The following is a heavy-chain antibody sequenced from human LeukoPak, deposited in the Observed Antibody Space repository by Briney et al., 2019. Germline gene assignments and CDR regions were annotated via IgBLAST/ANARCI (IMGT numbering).Heavy chain of an antibody. D-gene: IGHD6-19*01. J-gene: IGHJ4*02. Sequence: GGSLRLSCAASGFTFSSYGMHWVRQAPGKGLEWVAVIWYDGSNKYYADSVKGRFTISRDNSKNTLYLQMNSLRAEDTAVYYCAKDEYSSGWYPMDHWGQGTLVTVSS. CDR3: AKDEYSSGWYPMDH. CDR2: IWYDGSNK. CDR1: GFTFSSYG. V-gene: IGHV3-33*06.